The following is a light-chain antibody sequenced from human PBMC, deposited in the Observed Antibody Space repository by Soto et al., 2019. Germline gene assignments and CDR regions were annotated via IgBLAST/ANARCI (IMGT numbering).Light chain of an antibody. CDR3: QTSYTSPLT. CDR2: ASS. CDR1: QSVRSY. Sequence: DIQMTQSPSSVSASVGDRVTIACRAGQSVRSYLNWYQQKPGKAPNRLIYASSTLQSGVPSRFSGGGSGTDFTLTISSLQPEDFATYYCQTSYTSPLTFGGGTKVEI. J-gene: IGKJ4*01. V-gene: IGKV1-39*01.